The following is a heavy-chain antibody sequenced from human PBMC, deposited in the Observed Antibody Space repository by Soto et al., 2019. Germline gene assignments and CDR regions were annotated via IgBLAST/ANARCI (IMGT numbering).Heavy chain of an antibody. CDR3: ARESGENWTYEAH. Sequence: QVQQQESGPGLVKPSDTLSLICRVSGAYINEFSWSWIRQPAGTGLEWIGRIHINGVVQYSPSFRGRVTMSIDTSSNHFSLNLQSATAADTAVYYCARESGENWTYEAHWGQGTLVTVSS. D-gene: IGHD1-7*01. J-gene: IGHJ1*01. CDR2: IHINGVV. CDR1: GAYINEFS. V-gene: IGHV4-4*07.